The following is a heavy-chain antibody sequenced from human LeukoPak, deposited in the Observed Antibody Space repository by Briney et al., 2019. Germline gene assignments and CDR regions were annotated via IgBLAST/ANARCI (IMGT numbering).Heavy chain of an antibody. D-gene: IGHD2-2*01. J-gene: IGHJ4*02. V-gene: IGHV3-23*01. CDR2: ISGSGGGT. CDR3: VKFRGQLLSSYYFDY. Sequence: GGSLRLSCAASGFTFSRYAMSWVRQAPGKGLEWVSTISGSGGGTYYADSVKGRFTISRDNSKNTLYLQMNSLRGEDTAVYYCVKFRGQLLSSYYFDYWGQGTLVTVSS. CDR1: GFTFSRYA.